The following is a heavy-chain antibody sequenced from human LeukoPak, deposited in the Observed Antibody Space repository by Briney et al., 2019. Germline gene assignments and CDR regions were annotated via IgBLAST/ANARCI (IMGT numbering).Heavy chain of an antibody. CDR1: GFTFTSYA. J-gene: IGHJ4*02. Sequence: GRSLRLSCVASGFTFTSYAMHWVRQAPGKGLEWVAVISYDGSNKFYADSVKGRFTISRDNSKNTVFLQMLSLRAEDTAVYYCARDPGARRYFDYWGQGILVTVSS. CDR3: ARDPGARRYFDY. V-gene: IGHV3-30-3*01. D-gene: IGHD3-16*02. CDR2: ISYDGSNK.